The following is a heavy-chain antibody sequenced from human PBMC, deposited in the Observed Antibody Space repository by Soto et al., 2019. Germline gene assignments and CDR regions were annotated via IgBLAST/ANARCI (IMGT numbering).Heavy chain of an antibody. CDR1: GYTFTGYY. J-gene: IGHJ6*02. D-gene: IGHD1-7*01. CDR2: INPNSGGT. V-gene: IGHV1-2*02. Sequence: GASVKVSCKASGYTFTGYYMHWVRQAPGQGLEWMGWINPNSGGTNYAQKFQGRVTMTRDTSISTAYMELSRLRSDDTAVYYCARVEWNYDYYYYGMDVWGQGTTVTVSS. CDR3: ARVEWNYDYYYYGMDV.